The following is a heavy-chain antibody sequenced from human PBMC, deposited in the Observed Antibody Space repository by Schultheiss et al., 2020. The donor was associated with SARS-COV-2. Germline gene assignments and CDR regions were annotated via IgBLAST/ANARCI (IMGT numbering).Heavy chain of an antibody. Sequence: GGSLRLSCAASGFTFSSYAMHWVRQAPGKGLEWVSVISASGGSTYYADSVKGRFTISRDNSKNTLYLQMNSLRAEDTAVYYCARGPPLRLVPAAIDYYYYYMDVWGKGTTVTVSS. CDR1: GFTFSSYA. D-gene: IGHD2-2*02. CDR2: ISASGGST. J-gene: IGHJ6*03. CDR3: ARGPPLRLVPAAIDYYYYYMDV. V-gene: IGHV3-23*01.